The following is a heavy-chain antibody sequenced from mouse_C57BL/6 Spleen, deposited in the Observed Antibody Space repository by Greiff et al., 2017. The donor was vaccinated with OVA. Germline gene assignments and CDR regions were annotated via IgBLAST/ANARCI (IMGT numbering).Heavy chain of an antibody. CDR3: AREDYYGSSPHFDY. V-gene: IGHV1-42*01. J-gene: IGHJ2*01. D-gene: IGHD1-1*01. Sequence: EVKLMESGPELVKPGASVKISCKASGYSFTGYYMNWVKQSPEKSLEWIGEINPSTGGTTYNQKFKAKATLTVDKSSSTAYMQLKSLTSEDSAVYYCAREDYYGSSPHFDYWGQGTTLTVSS. CDR1: GYSFTGYY. CDR2: INPSTGGT.